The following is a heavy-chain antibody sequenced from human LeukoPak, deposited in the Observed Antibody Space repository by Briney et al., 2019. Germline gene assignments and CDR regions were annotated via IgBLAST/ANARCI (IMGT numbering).Heavy chain of an antibody. D-gene: IGHD5-18*01. Sequence: PSETLSLTCAVYGGSFSGYYWSWIRQPPGKGLEWIGEINHSGSTNYNPSLKSRVNISVDTSKNQFSLKLSSVTAADTAVYYCAMIKLDTAMVTSFDYWGQGTLVTVSS. CDR2: INHSGST. CDR3: AMIKLDTAMVTSFDY. V-gene: IGHV4-34*01. CDR1: GGSFSGYY. J-gene: IGHJ4*02.